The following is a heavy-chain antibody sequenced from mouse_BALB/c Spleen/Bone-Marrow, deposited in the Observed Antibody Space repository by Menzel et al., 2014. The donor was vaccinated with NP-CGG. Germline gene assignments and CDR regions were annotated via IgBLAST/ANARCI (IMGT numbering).Heavy chain of an antibody. D-gene: IGHD2-14*01. Sequence: LSCAASGFTFSTYGMSWVRQTPDKRLEWVATISSGGGYTYYPDSVKGRFTISRDNANNTLYLQMSSLKSEDTAMYYCARDGDYRYAWFSYWGQGTPVTVSA. V-gene: IGHV5-6*01. J-gene: IGHJ3*01. CDR3: ARDGDYRYAWFSY. CDR2: ISSGGGYT. CDR1: GFTFSTYG.